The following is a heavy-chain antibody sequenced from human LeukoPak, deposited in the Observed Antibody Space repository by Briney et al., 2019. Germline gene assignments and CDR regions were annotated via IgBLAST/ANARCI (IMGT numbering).Heavy chain of an antibody. J-gene: IGHJ6*02. CDR2: INPSGTSK. CDR1: GFTLSDLY. CDR3: TGFSRYYYYGLHV. Sequence: GGSLRLSCAASGFTLSDLYMNWIRLAPGRGLEWLSYINPSGTSKVYADSVKGRLTISRDNAKNTVYLQMNSLRAEDTAVYFCTGFSRYYYYGLHVWGLGTTVIVSS. D-gene: IGHD3-9*01. V-gene: IGHV3-11*01.